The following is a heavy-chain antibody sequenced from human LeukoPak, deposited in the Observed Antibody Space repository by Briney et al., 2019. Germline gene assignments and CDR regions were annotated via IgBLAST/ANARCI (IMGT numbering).Heavy chain of an antibody. CDR2: IIPIFGTA. V-gene: IGHV1-69*05. D-gene: IGHD3-16*02. CDR3: ARDLIYDYVWGSYRQQLYYFDY. CDR1: GGTFSSYA. Sequence: GASVNVSCKASGGTFSSYAISWVRQAPGQGLEWMGRIIPIFGTANYAQKFQGRVTITTDESTSTAYMELSSLRAQDTSVYYCARDLIYDYVWGSYRQQLYYFDYWGQGTLVTVSS. J-gene: IGHJ4*02.